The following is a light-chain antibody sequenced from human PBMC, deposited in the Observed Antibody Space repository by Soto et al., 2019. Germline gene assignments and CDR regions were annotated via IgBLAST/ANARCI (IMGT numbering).Light chain of an antibody. J-gene: IGKJ5*01. CDR2: GAS. CDR3: QQRSDWPS. CDR1: ESVDIN. Sequence: EIVLTQSPATLSVSPGERVAISCRASESVDINLAWYQQKPGQAPRLLIYGASTRATDMPGTFSGRGSGTEFTLTISSLQSEDFAVYYCQQRSDWPSFGQGTRLEIK. V-gene: IGKV3-15*01.